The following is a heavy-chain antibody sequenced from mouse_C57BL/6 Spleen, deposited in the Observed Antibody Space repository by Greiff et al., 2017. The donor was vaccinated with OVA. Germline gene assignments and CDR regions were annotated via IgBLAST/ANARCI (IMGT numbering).Heavy chain of an antibody. Sequence: QVQLQQSGAELVKPGASVKISCKASGYAFSSYWMNWVQQRPGTGLEWIGQIYPGDGDSNYNGKFKGKATLTADKSSSTAYMQLSSLTSEDSAVYFWASPPFGYWGQGTLVTVSA. CDR2: IYPGDGDS. V-gene: IGHV1-80*01. J-gene: IGHJ3*01. CDR3: ASPPFGY. CDR1: GYAFSSYW.